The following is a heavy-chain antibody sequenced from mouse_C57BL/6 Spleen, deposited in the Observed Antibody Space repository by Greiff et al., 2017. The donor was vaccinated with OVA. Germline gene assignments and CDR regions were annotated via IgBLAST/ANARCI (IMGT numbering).Heavy chain of an antibody. CDR1: GFTFTDYY. J-gene: IGHJ1*03. CDR2: IRNKANGYTT. Sequence: EVQLVESGGGLVQPGGSLSLSCAASGFTFTDYYMSWVRQPPGKGLEWLGFIRNKANGYTTEYSASVKGRFTISRDTSQSILYLQMNALIAEDSATYYCARGGGYDWYFDVWGTGTTVTVSS. CDR3: ARGGGYDWYFDV. D-gene: IGHD2-2*01. V-gene: IGHV7-3*01.